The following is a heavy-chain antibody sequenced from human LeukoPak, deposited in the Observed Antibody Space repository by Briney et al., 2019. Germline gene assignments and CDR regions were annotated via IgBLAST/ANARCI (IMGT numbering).Heavy chain of an antibody. CDR1: GFTFGSYS. V-gene: IGHV3-21*01. CDR2: ISSSSSYI. J-gene: IGHJ4*02. D-gene: IGHD6-19*01. Sequence: GGSRRLSCAAAGFTFGSYSMNWVRQAQGKGLEWVSSISSSSSYIYYADSVKGRFNISRDNAKNSLYLQMNSLRAEDTAVYYCASWAAVAGTGGDYWGQGTLVTVSS. CDR3: ASWAAVAGTGGDY.